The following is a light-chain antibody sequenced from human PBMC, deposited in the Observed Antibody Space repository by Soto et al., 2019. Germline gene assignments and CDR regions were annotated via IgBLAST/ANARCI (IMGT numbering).Light chain of an antibody. J-gene: IGLJ1*01. CDR1: SSDVGGYNY. CDR3: GSYTASNSLHIV. Sequence: QSVLTQPASVSGSPGQAITISCTGTSSDVGGYNYVSWNQHPPGKAPKLMLFDVSNRPSGVPNRFSGSKSGNTASLTISGLQPEDEVVYYCGSYTASNSLHIVF. CDR2: DVS. V-gene: IGLV2-14*03.